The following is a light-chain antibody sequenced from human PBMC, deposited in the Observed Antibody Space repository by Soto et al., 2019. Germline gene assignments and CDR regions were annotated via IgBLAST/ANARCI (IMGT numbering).Light chain of an antibody. CDR3: QQRSNWPPT. Sequence: DIVLTQSPGTLSLSPGERATLSCRASQSLNSSYLAWYQQKPGQAPRLLIYDASNRATGIPARFSGSGSGTDFTLTISSLEPEDFAVYYCQQRSNWPPTFGGGTKVDIK. V-gene: IGKV3-11*01. CDR2: DAS. J-gene: IGKJ4*01. CDR1: QSLNSSY.